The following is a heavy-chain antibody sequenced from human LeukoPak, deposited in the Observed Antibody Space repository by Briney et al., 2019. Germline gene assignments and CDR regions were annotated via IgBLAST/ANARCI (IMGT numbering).Heavy chain of an antibody. V-gene: IGHV3-23*01. CDR1: GFTFSSSP. J-gene: IGHJ4*02. CDR2: ITSSGGDT. CDR3: SKKSSGLYPFDY. D-gene: IGHD3-16*02. Sequence: PGGSLRLSCAASGFTFSSSPMSWVRHAPGKGLEWVSGITSSGGDTAYADSVKGRFTISRDNSKNIVYLQMNSLRVDDTAVYYCSKKSSGLYPFDYWGLGTLVTVSS.